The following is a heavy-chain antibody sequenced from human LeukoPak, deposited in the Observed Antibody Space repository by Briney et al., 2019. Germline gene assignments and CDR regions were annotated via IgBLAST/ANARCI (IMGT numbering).Heavy chain of an antibody. CDR1: GFTFSSYA. Sequence: GGSLRLSCSASGFTFSSYAMYWVRQAPGKGLEYVSGISSNGGSTYYADSVKGRFTISRDNSKYTLYLQMSSLRAEDTAVYYCVKITSSSGGDYWGQGTLVTVSS. CDR2: ISSNGGST. D-gene: IGHD6-19*01. V-gene: IGHV3-64D*09. J-gene: IGHJ4*02. CDR3: VKITSSSGGDY.